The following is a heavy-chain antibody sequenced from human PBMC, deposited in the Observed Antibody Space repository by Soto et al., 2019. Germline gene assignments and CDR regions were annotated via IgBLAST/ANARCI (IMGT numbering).Heavy chain of an antibody. D-gene: IGHD1-26*01. Sequence: EVQLLESGGGLVQPGGSLRISCAASGFTFSSYAMSWVRQATGRGLGWDSGISASGGRTYYADSVKGRFTISRDNSKNTMHLQMNSLRVEDTAVYKCAKDWDLLRAFDLWGQGTMVTVSS. CDR1: GFTFSSYA. CDR2: ISASGGRT. V-gene: IGHV3-23*01. J-gene: IGHJ3*01. CDR3: AKDWDLLRAFDL.